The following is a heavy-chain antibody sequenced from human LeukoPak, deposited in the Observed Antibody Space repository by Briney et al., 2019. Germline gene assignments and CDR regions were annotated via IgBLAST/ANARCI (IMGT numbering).Heavy chain of an antibody. CDR2: ISWNSGSI. D-gene: IGHD6-13*01. V-gene: IGHV3-9*03. CDR3: AKAQGSSWPYYFDY. J-gene: IGHJ4*02. CDR1: GFTFDDYA. Sequence: PGRSLRLSCAASGFTFDDYAMHWVRQAPGKGLEWVSGISWNSGSIGYADSEKGRFTISRDNTKNSLYLQMNSLRAEDMALYYCAKAQGSSWPYYFDYWGQGTLVTVSS.